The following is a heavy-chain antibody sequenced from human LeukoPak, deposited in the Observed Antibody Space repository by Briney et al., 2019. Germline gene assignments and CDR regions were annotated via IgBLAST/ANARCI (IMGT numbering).Heavy chain of an antibody. Sequence: ASVKVSCKASGYTFTSYGISWVRQAPGQGLEWMGWISAYNGNTNYAQKLQGSVTMTTDTSTSTAYMELRSLRSDDTAVYYCARDRRITMIVVVIGIQNWFDPWGQGTLVTVSS. V-gene: IGHV1-18*01. D-gene: IGHD3-22*01. J-gene: IGHJ5*02. CDR2: ISAYNGNT. CDR1: GYTFTSYG. CDR3: ARDRRITMIVVVIGIQNWFDP.